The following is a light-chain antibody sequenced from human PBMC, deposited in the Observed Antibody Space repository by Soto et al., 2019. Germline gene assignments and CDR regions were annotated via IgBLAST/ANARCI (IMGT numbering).Light chain of an antibody. CDR2: EVS. CDR1: SSDVGGYNY. Sequence: QSVLTQPASVSGSPGQSITISCTGTSSDVGGYNYVSWYQQHPGKAPKLMIYEVSHRPSGVSNRFSGSKSGNTASLTISGLQAEDEADYYCISYTSTSTPYLFGTGTKLTVL. V-gene: IGLV2-14*01. J-gene: IGLJ1*01. CDR3: ISYTSTSTPYL.